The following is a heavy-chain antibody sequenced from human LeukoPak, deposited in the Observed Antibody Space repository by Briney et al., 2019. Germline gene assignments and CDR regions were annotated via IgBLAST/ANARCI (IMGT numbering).Heavy chain of an antibody. Sequence: SQTLSLTCSVSTYSITSAYYWGWIRQPPGKGRQWIGSIYHSESTSYNPSLKSRVTISVDTSKNQFSLKLSSVTAADTAVYYCARVDGRYYYGSGSYSLALDAFDIWGQGTMVTVSS. CDR3: ARVDGRYYYGSGSYSLALDAFDI. CDR1: TYSITSAYY. D-gene: IGHD3-10*01. V-gene: IGHV4-38-2*02. CDR2: IYHSEST. J-gene: IGHJ3*02.